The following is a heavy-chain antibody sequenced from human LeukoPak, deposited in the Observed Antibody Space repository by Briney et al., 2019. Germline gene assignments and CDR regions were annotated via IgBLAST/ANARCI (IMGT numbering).Heavy chain of an antibody. CDR3: ARDPSLRLSVPTHDY. CDR1: GGTFSSYA. Sequence: SVKVSCKASGGTFSSYAISWVRQAPGQGLEWMGRIIPIFGTANYAQKFQGRVTITTDESTSTAYMELSSLRSEDTAVYYCARDPSLRLSVPTHDYWGQGTLVTVSS. J-gene: IGHJ4*02. CDR2: IIPIFGTA. V-gene: IGHV1-69*05. D-gene: IGHD3-16*02.